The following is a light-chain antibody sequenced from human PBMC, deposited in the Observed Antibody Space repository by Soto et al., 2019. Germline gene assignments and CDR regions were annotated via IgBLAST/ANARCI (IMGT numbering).Light chain of an antibody. CDR2: WAS. J-gene: IGKJ2*01. CDR3: QQYYNTPYT. V-gene: IGKV4-1*01. CDR1: QSVLYSSNNKNY. Sequence: DIVMTQSPDSLAVSLGERATINCKSSQSVLYSSNNKNYLAWYQQKPVQPPKLLIYWASTRESGVPDRFSGGGSGTDFNLTLSSLQAEDVAVYYCQQYYNTPYTFGQGTQLDIK.